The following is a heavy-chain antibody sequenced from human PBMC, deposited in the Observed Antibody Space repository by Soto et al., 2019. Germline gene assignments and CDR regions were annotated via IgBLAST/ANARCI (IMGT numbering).Heavy chain of an antibody. V-gene: IGHV3-15*01. Sequence: PGESLKISCAASGFTFSHAWMSWVRQAPGKGLEWVGRIKSKADGETKDYGAPVRGRFTISRDDSQDILYLHMNSLRIEDTAVYYCCVIKRRDQYSTSGYWFDPWGPGTLVTVSS. J-gene: IGHJ5*02. CDR2: IKSKADGETK. CDR1: GFTFSHAW. D-gene: IGHD4-4*01. CDR3: CVIKRRDQYSTSGYWFDP.